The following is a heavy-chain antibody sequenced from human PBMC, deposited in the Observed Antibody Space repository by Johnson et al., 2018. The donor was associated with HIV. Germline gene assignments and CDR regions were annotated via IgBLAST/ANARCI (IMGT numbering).Heavy chain of an antibody. V-gene: IGHV3-30*02. D-gene: IGHD6-13*01. J-gene: IGHJ3*02. CDR1: GLTFSNYG. CDR2: IRYDGSNK. CDR3: AKGIAAAASGAFDI. Sequence: QVQLMESGGGVVQPGGSLRLSCAASGLTFSNYGFHWVRQAPGKGLDWVAFIRYDGSNKYYADSVKGRFTISRDNSKNTLYLQMNSLRAEDTAVYYCAKGIAAAASGAFDIWGQGTMVTVSS.